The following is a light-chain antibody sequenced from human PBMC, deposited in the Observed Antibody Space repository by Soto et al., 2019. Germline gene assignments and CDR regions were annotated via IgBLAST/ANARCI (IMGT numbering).Light chain of an antibody. CDR1: QNVGLN. Sequence: PGESVTLSCRASQNVGLNFAWYQQKSGQPPRLLIHTASSRATGIPARFSGSGSRTDFTLTISSLEPEDIAVYYCQERGRWPRATFGGGTKVDI. CDR2: TAS. CDR3: QERGRWPRAT. V-gene: IGKV3-11*01. J-gene: IGKJ4*01.